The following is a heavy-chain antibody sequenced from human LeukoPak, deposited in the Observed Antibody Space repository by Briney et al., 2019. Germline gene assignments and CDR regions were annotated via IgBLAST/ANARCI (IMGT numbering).Heavy chain of an antibody. CDR3: AKDGKIVVVPAAFDY. D-gene: IGHD2-2*01. V-gene: IGHV3-23*01. J-gene: IGHJ4*02. CDR2: ISGSGGST. Sequence: PGGSLRLSCAVSGLTFSNAWMTWVRQAPGKGLEWVSAISGSGGSTYYADSMKGRFTISRDNSKNTLYLQMNSLRAEDTAVYYCAKDGKIVVVPAAFDYWGQGTLVTVSS. CDR1: GLTFSNAW.